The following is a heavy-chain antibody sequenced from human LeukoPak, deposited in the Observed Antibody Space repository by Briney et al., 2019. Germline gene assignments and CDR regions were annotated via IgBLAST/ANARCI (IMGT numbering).Heavy chain of an antibody. V-gene: IGHV1-8*01. J-gene: IGHJ6*03. CDR3: ARARRAARPPFYYYYYMDV. CDR1: EYTFTSYD. D-gene: IGHD6-6*01. Sequence: GASVKVSCKASEYTFTSYDINWVRQATGQGLEWMGWMNPNSGNTGYAQKFQGRVTMTRNTSISTAYMELSSLRSEDTAVYYCARARRAARPPFYYYYYMDVWGKGTTVTVSS. CDR2: MNPNSGNT.